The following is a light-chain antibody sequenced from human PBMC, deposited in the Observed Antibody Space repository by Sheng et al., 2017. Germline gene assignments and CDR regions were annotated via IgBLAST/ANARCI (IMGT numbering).Light chain of an antibody. Sequence: EIVLTQSPAILSLSPGERATLSCRASQSIRSYLAWYQQKPGQAPRLLISDASNRAAGIPARFSGRGSGTEFTLTISSLQSEDLAVYYCQHYNNWSITFGQGTRLEIK. CDR2: DAS. CDR1: QSIRSY. V-gene: IGKV3-11*01. CDR3: QHYNNWSIT. J-gene: IGKJ5*01.